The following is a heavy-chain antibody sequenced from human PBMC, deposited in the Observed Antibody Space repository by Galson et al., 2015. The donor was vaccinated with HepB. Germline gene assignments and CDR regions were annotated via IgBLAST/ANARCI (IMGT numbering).Heavy chain of an antibody. Sequence: SLRLSCAASGFTFSSYSMNWVRQAPGKGLEWVSSISSSSSYIYYADSVKGRFTISRDNAKNSLYRQMNSLSAEDTAVYYCARGLLSGVVVTPTGYGGQGTLVTVSS. D-gene: IGHD2-21*02. J-gene: IGHJ4*02. CDR3: ARGLLSGVVVTPTGY. CDR2: ISSSSSYI. V-gene: IGHV3-21*01. CDR1: GFTFSSYS.